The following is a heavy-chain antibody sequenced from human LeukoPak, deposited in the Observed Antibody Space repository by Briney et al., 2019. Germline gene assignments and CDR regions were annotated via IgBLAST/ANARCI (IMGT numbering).Heavy chain of an antibody. CDR1: GYKFTSYW. D-gene: IGHD3-16*01. J-gene: IGHJ4*02. Sequence: GESLKISCKASGYKFTSYWIGWVRQMPGKGPEWMGIIYPDDSDIRYSPSFQGQVTISADKSLSTAYLQWSSLKASDSAMYYCARHPYDVFAGYYLDYWGQGTLVTVPS. CDR2: IYPDDSDI. V-gene: IGHV5-51*01. CDR3: ARHPYDVFAGYYLDY.